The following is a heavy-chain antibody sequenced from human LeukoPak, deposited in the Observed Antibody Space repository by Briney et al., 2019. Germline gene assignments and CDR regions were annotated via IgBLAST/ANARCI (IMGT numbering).Heavy chain of an antibody. Sequence: QAGWSLRLSCAASGFTFSSYAMSWVLQSPGKGLECVSAISGSGGSTYYAHSVKGRFTISIDNSKNTLYLQMNSLRAEDTAVYYCAKVKGFGELSPSDAFDIWGQGTMVTVSS. J-gene: IGHJ3*02. CDR2: ISGSGGST. D-gene: IGHD3-10*01. CDR3: AKVKGFGELSPSDAFDI. V-gene: IGHV3-23*01. CDR1: GFTFSSYA.